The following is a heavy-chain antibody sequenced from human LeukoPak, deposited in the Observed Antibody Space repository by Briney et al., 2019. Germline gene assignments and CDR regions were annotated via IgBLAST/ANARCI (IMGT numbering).Heavy chain of an antibody. J-gene: IGHJ4*02. V-gene: IGHV4-39*01. CDR3: ARLPDHTIFGVVINYFDY. Sequence: SETLSLTCTVSGGPISSSSYYWGWIRQPPGEGLEWIGSIYYSGNTYYNPSLRSRVTISVDTSRNQFSLKLSSVTAADTAVYYCARLPDHTIFGVVINYFDYWGQGTLVTVSS. CDR1: GGPISSSSYY. CDR2: IYYSGNT. D-gene: IGHD3-3*01.